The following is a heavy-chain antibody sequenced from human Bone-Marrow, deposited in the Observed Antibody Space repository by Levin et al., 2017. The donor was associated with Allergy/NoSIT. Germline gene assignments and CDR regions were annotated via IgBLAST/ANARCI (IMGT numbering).Heavy chain of an antibody. CDR3: AREFSSGWSNFDY. CDR1: GYTFTGYY. D-gene: IGHD6-19*01. V-gene: IGHV1-2*02. J-gene: IGHJ4*02. Sequence: GESLKISCKASGYTFTGYYMHWVRQAPGQGLEWMGWINPNSGGTNYAQKFQGRVTMTRDTSISTAYMELSRLRSDDTAVYYCAREFSSGWSNFDYWGQGTLVTVSS. CDR2: INPNSGGT.